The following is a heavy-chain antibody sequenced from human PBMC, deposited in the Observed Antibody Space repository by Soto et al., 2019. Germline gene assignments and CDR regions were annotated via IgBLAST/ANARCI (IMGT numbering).Heavy chain of an antibody. CDR1: GGSISSSSYY. V-gene: IGHV4-39*01. D-gene: IGHD6-19*01. CDR3: ARHMFITGYSSGWYYFDY. Sequence: PSETLSLTCTVSGGSISSSSYYWGWIRQPPEKGLEWIGSIYYSGSTYYNPSLKSRVTISVDTSKNQFPLKLSSVTAADTAVYYCARHMFITGYSSGWYYFDYWGQGTLVTVSS. J-gene: IGHJ4*02. CDR2: IYYSGST.